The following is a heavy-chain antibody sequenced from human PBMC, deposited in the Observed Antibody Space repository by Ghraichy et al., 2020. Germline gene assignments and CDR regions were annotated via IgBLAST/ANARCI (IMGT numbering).Heavy chain of an antibody. Sequence: GGSLRLSCAASGFTFSSYSMSWVRQAPGKGLEWVSSISSSSTYIYYEDSVKGRFTISRDNAKNSLYLQMNSLRAEDTAVYYCAREGAIVDWYFDLWGRGTLVTVSS. D-gene: IGHD2-21*01. CDR2: ISSSSTYI. CDR1: GFTFSSYS. J-gene: IGHJ2*01. CDR3: AREGAIVDWYFDL. V-gene: IGHV3-21*01.